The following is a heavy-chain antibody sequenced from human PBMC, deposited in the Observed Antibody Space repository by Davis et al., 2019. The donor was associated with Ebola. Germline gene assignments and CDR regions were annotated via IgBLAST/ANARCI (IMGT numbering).Heavy chain of an antibody. Sequence: PGGSLRLSCAASGFTFSSYGMHWVRQAPGKGLEWVAVISYDGSNKYYADSVKGRFTISRDNSKNTLYLQMNSLRAEDTAVYYCAKALLGYCSSTSCYLHYYYGMDVWGQGTTVTVSS. CDR1: GFTFSSYG. D-gene: IGHD2-2*01. V-gene: IGHV3-30*18. CDR3: AKALLGYCSSTSCYLHYYYGMDV. CDR2: ISYDGSNK. J-gene: IGHJ6*02.